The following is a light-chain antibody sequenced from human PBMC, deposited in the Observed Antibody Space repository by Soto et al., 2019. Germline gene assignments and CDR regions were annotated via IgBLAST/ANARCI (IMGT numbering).Light chain of an antibody. Sequence: DIVMTQSPDSLAVSLGERATINCKSSQSVLYSSNNKNYLAWYQQRPGQPPKLLIYWASTRESGVPDRFSGSGSGTHFTLTISSLQAEDVAVYYCQQYYSTPPWTFGQGTKVEMK. CDR2: WAS. V-gene: IGKV4-1*01. CDR1: QSVLYSSNNKNY. CDR3: QQYYSTPPWT. J-gene: IGKJ1*01.